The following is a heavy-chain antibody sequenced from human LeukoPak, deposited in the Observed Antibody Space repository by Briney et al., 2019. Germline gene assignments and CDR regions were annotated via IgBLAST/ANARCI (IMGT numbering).Heavy chain of an antibody. V-gene: IGHV4-59*01. CDR1: GASINTYH. CDR2: IYTSGST. D-gene: IGHD3-9*01. J-gene: IGHJ4*02. Sequence: SETLSLTCTVSGASINTYHWGWVRQPPGQGLEWIGCIYTSGSTNYNPSLKSRVTISRDTSKNQFSLKVNSVTAADTAFYYCAAFTYDILTAWGQGTLVTVSS. CDR3: AAFTYDILTA.